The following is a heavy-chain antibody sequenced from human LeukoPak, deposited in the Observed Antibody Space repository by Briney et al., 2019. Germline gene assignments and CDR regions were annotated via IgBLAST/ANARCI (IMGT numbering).Heavy chain of an antibody. Sequence: PGGSLRLSCAASGFIFSSYGMSWVRQAPGKGLEWVSAISGSGGSTYYADSVKGRFTISRDNSKNTLYLQMNSLRAEDTAVYYCAKAKPARLRIYDYVWGTFGGTYYFDYWGQGTLVTVSS. D-gene: IGHD3-16*01. J-gene: IGHJ4*02. CDR2: ISGSGGST. CDR1: GFIFSSYG. V-gene: IGHV3-23*01. CDR3: AKAKPARLRIYDYVWGTFGGTYYFDY.